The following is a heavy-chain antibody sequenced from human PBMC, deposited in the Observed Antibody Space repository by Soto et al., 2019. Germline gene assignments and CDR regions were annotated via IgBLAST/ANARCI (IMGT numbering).Heavy chain of an antibody. V-gene: IGHV1-8*01. Sequence: ASVKVSCKASGYTFTSYDINWVRQATGQGLEWMGWMNPNSGNTGYAQKFQGRVTMTRNTSISTAYMELSSLRSEDTAVYYCARGVRGYYYYYYGMDVWGQGTTVTVSS. J-gene: IGHJ6*02. CDR2: MNPNSGNT. CDR1: GYTFTSYD. CDR3: ARGVRGYYYYYYGMDV. D-gene: IGHD3-10*02.